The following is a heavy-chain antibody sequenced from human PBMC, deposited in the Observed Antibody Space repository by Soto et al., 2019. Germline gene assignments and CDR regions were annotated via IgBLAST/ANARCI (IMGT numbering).Heavy chain of an antibody. Sequence: EVQLLESGGGLVQPGGSLRLSCAASGFTFSSYAMSWVRQAPGKGLEWVSAISGSGGSTYYADSVKGRFTISRDNSKNTLDRQMNSLRAEDTAVYYCATDISFFDYGDYEYWGQGTLVTVSS. CDR2: ISGSGGST. V-gene: IGHV3-23*01. J-gene: IGHJ4*02. D-gene: IGHD4-17*01. CDR3: ATDISFFDYGDYEY. CDR1: GFTFSSYA.